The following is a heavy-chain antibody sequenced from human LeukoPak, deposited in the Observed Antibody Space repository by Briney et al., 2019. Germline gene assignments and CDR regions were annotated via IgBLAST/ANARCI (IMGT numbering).Heavy chain of an antibody. D-gene: IGHD3-22*01. Sequence: SETLSLTCTVSGGSISGSSYYWGWIRQPPGKGLEWIGSIYYSGSTYYNPSLKSRVTISVDTSKNQFSLKLSSVTAADTAVYYCARQGYYDSSGYYGYWGQGTLVTVSS. V-gene: IGHV4-39*01. J-gene: IGHJ4*02. CDR2: IYYSGST. CDR3: ARQGYYDSSGYYGY. CDR1: GGSISGSSYY.